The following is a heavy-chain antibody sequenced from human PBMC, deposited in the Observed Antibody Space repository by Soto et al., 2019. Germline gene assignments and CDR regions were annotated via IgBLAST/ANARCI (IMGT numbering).Heavy chain of an antibody. Sequence: QVQLQESGPGLVKPSETLSLTCTVSGGSITGYYWSWIRQPPGKGLEWIGYIHYTGSTDHNPSLKSRVTISLHTSKSQLSLQLPSVTSADTALYYCAPAPRYWGQGTLVTVSS. CDR2: IHYTGST. V-gene: IGHV4-59*01. J-gene: IGHJ4*02. CDR1: GGSITGYY. CDR3: APAPRY.